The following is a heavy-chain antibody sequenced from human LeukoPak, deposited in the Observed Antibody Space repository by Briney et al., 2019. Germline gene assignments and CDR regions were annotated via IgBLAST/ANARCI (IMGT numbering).Heavy chain of an antibody. V-gene: IGHV3-30*18. CDR2: ISNDGRNK. CDR1: GFTFSSYG. CDR3: AKFIGSGWQIDY. J-gene: IGHJ4*02. D-gene: IGHD6-19*01. Sequence: PGGSLRLSCAASGFTFSSYGMHWVRQAPGKGLEWVAVISNDGRNKYYADFVKGRFTISRDNSKNTLYLQMNSLRAEDTAVYYCAKFIGSGWQIDYWGQGTLVTASS.